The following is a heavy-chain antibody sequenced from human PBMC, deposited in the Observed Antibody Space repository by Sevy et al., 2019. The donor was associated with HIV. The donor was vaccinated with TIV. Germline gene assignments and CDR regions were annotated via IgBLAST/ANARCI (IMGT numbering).Heavy chain of an antibody. CDR1: GFTFSSYA. V-gene: IGHV3-30*04. J-gene: IGHJ4*02. D-gene: IGHD2-2*02. Sequence: GGSLRLSCAASGFTFSSYAMHWVRQAPGKGLEWVAVISYDGSNKYYADSVKGRFTISRDNSKNTLYLQMNSLRAEDTAVYYCARSGLGYCSSTRCYTGWLRFEAFDYWGQGTLVTVSS. CDR2: ISYDGSNK. CDR3: ARSGLGYCSSTRCYTGWLRFEAFDY.